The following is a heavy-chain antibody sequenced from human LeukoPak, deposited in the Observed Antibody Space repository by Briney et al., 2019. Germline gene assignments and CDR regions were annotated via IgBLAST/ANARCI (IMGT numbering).Heavy chain of an antibody. CDR2: IYYSGST. CDR1: GGSISSSSYY. V-gene: IGHV4-39*07. CDR3: ARYRNRNYYFDY. Sequence: SETLSLTCTVSGGSISSSSYYWGWIRQPPGKGLEWIGSIYYSGSTYYNPSLKSRVTISVDTSKNQFSLKLSSVTAADTAVYYCARYRNRNYYFDYWGQGTLVTVSS. D-gene: IGHD1-14*01. J-gene: IGHJ4*02.